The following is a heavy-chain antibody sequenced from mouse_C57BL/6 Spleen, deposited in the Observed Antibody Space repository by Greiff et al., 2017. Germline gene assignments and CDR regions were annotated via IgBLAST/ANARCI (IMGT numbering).Heavy chain of an antibody. CDR3: ANLRPGFAY. Sequence: QVQLQQPGAELVMPGASVKLSCKASGYTFTSYWMHWVKQRPGQGLEWIGEIDPSDSYTNYNQKFTGKSTLTVDKSSSTAYMQLSSLTSEDSAVYYCANLRPGFAYWGQGTLVTVSA. D-gene: IGHD2-12*01. V-gene: IGHV1-69*01. CDR2: IDPSDSYT. J-gene: IGHJ3*01. CDR1: GYTFTSYW.